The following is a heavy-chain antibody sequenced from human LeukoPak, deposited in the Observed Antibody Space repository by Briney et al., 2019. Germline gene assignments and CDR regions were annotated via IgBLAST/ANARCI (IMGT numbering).Heavy chain of an antibody. CDR3: AKSYCGGDCG. V-gene: IGHV3-23*01. J-gene: IGHJ4*02. Sequence: GGSLRLSCAVSGLPFGSYGMTWVRQAPGKGLEWVACITGNGVNTYYADSVKGRFTISRDNSKSTLSLQMNRLRVEDTAVYYCAKSYCGGDCGWGPGTLVTVSS. CDR1: GLPFGSYG. D-gene: IGHD2-21*02. CDR2: ITGNGVNT.